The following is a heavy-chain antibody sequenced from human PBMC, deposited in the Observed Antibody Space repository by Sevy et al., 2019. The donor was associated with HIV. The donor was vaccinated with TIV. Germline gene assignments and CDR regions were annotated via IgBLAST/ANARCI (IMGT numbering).Heavy chain of an antibody. CDR3: ARVAVSYCTNDCYHRFDY. CDR1: GFSFSHYA. CDR2: ISYDGTYK. Sequence: GGSLRLSCAVSGFSFSHYAFHWVRQAPGKGLEWVSLISYDGTYKYYADSVKGRFTLSRDNSKITLYLQMNSLRGNEPAVYYGARVAVSYCTNDCYHRFDYWGPGALVTVSS. D-gene: IGHD2-8*01. V-gene: IGHV3-30-3*01. J-gene: IGHJ4*02.